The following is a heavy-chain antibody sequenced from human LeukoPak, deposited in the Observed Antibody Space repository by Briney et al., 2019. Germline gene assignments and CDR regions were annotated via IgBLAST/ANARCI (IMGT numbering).Heavy chain of an antibody. D-gene: IGHD5-24*01. CDR1: GGSISSSY. Sequence: SETLSLTCTVSGGSISSSYWGWIRHPPEKGLEWIGYIYYSGSTKYNPSFKSRATISVDTSKNHLSLKLSSVTAADTAVYYCARRGVETAAITEDSWFDPWGQGTLVIVSS. J-gene: IGHJ5*02. V-gene: IGHV4-59*01. CDR3: ARRGVETAAITEDSWFDP. CDR2: IYYSGST.